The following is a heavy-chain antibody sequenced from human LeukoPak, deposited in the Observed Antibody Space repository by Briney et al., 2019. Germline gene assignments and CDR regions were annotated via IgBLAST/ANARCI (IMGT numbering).Heavy chain of an antibody. CDR1: GGSISSGDYY. CDR3: ARVDGGSGWYYFDY. D-gene: IGHD6-19*01. Sequence: PSETLSLTCTVSGGSISSGDYYWSWIRQPPGKGLEWIGYIYYSGSTYYNPSLKSRVTISVDTSKNQFSLKLSSVTAADTAVYYCARVDGGSGWYYFDYWGQGTLVTVSS. J-gene: IGHJ4*02. CDR2: IYYSGST. V-gene: IGHV4-30-4*01.